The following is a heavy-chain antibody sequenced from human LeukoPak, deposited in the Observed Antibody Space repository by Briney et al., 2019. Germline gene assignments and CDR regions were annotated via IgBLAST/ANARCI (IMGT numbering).Heavy chain of an antibody. CDR3: ARGTHDIVVVVATTQIDY. V-gene: IGHV3-7*03. CDR2: IKQDGSEK. Sequence: GGSLRLSCAASGFSFNYYWIYWVRQAPGKGLEWVANIKQDGSEKYYVDSVKGRFTIPRDNAKNSLYLQMNSLRAEDTAVYYCARGTHDIVVVVATTQIDYWGQGTLVTVSS. J-gene: IGHJ4*02. D-gene: IGHD2-15*01. CDR1: GFSFNYYW.